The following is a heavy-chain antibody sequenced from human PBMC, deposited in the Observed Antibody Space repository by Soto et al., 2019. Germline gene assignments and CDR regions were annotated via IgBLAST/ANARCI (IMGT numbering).Heavy chain of an antibody. CDR3: ARSIVVVTALDY. D-gene: IGHD2-21*02. Sequence: QVQLVQSGAEEKKPGASVKVSCKASGYTFTSYAMHWVRQAPGQRLEWMGWINAGNGNTKYSQKFQGRVTITRDTAASTAYMELSSLRSDDTAVYYSARSIVVVTALDYWGQGTLVTVSS. CDR1: GYTFTSYA. V-gene: IGHV1-3*05. CDR2: INAGNGNT. J-gene: IGHJ4*02.